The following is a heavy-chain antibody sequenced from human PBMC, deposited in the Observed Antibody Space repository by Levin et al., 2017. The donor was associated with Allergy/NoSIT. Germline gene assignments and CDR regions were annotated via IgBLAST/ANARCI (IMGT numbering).Heavy chain of an antibody. V-gene: IGHV5-51*01. CDR1: GYSFTSYW. D-gene: IGHD2-15*01. CDR3: ARHDRVGGYCSGGSCYDAFDI. Sequence: GESLKISCKGSGYSFTSYWIGWVRQMPGKGLEWMGIIYPGDSDTRYSPSFQGQVTISADKSISTAYLQWSSLKASDTAMYYCARHDRVGGYCSGGSCYDAFDIWGQGTMVTVSS. CDR2: IYPGDSDT. J-gene: IGHJ3*02.